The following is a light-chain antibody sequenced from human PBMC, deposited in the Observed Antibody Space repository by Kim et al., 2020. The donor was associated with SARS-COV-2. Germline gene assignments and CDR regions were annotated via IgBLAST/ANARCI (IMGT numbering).Light chain of an antibody. V-gene: IGLV3-1*01. CDR1: LLGDKY. CDR3: QAWDTTTYV. J-gene: IGLJ1*01. Sequence: SVFPGQPASITCSGDLLGDKYASWYQQTPGQSPVMVMYQGTKRPSGIPERFSGSKSGNTATLTISETQAMDEADYYCQAWDTTTYVFGTGTKVTVL. CDR2: QGT.